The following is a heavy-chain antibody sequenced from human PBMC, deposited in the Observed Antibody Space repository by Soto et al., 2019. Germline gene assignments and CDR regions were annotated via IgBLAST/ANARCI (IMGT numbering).Heavy chain of an antibody. CDR1: GYTFIRSA. V-gene: IGHV1-3*01. CDR2: INVANGNT. D-gene: IGHD3-3*01. CDR3: ARGNLLSGYPYYFDY. J-gene: IGHJ4*01. Sequence: ASVKVSCKASGYTFIRSAMHWVRQAPGQRLEWMGWINVANGNTKYSQKFQGRVTITRDTSATTAYMELSSLTSEDTAVYYCARGNLLSGYPYYFDYWGHGTLVTVSS.